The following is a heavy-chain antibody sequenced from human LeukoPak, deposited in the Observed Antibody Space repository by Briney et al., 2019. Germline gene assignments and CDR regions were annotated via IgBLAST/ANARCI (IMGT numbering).Heavy chain of an antibody. J-gene: IGHJ3*02. Sequence: SETLSLTCTVSGGSLSSGDYYWSWIRQPPGKGLERVGYIYYSGSTYYNPSLKSRVTISVDTSKNQFSLKLSSVTAADTAVYDCARAGYAFDIWGQGTMVTVSS. V-gene: IGHV4-30-4*01. CDR3: ARAGYAFDI. CDR2: IYYSGST. CDR1: GGSLSSGDYY.